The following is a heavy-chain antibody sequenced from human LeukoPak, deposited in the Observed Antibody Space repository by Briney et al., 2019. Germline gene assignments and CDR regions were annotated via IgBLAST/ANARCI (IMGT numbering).Heavy chain of an antibody. Sequence: SSETLSLTCTVSGDSISNYYWSWIRQPAGKGLEWIGRIYTSGSTNYNPSLKSRVTISVDTSKNQFSLKLSSVTAADTAVYYCAREETAADAFDIWGQGTMVTVSS. J-gene: IGHJ3*02. D-gene: IGHD5-18*01. CDR1: GDSISNYY. V-gene: IGHV4-4*07. CDR3: AREETAADAFDI. CDR2: IYTSGST.